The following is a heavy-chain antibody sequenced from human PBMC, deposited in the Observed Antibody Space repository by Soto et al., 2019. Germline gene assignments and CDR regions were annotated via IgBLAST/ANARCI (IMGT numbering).Heavy chain of an antibody. Sequence: SVKVSCKASGGTFSSYAISWVRQAPGQGLEWMGGIIPIFGTANYAQKFQGRVTITADESTSTAYMELSSLRSEDTAVYYCASPEGDPLTPPQFDYWGQGTLVTVSS. CDR2: IIPIFGTA. CDR3: ASPEGDPLTPPQFDY. D-gene: IGHD3-10*01. V-gene: IGHV1-69*13. CDR1: GGTFSSYA. J-gene: IGHJ4*02.